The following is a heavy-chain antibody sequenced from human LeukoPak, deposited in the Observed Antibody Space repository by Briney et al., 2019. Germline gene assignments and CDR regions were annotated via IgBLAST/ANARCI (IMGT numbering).Heavy chain of an antibody. CDR2: IYYSGST. CDR1: GFTFSSYS. D-gene: IGHD2-2*01. Sequence: PGGSLRLSCAASGFTFSSYSMNWVRQPPGKGLEWIGYIYYSGSTNYNPSLKSRVTISVDTSKNQFSLKLSSVTAADTAVYYCARHGPLGFCSSTSCYPYYYYGMDVWGQGTTVTVSS. J-gene: IGHJ6*02. CDR3: ARHGPLGFCSSTSCYPYYYYGMDV. V-gene: IGHV4-59*08.